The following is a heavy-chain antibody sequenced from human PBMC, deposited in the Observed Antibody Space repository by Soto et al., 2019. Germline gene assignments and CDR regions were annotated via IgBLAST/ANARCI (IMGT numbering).Heavy chain of an antibody. V-gene: IGHV3-21*01. Sequence: EVLLVESGGGLVRPGGSLRLSCEASGFIFGNYSMNWVRQAPGKGLEWVSSISSRSNFIYYADSLRGRVTISRDNTQNSLHLQMNSLRVEDTSIYYYARVQKLYGNSVYYYGMDVWGQGTTVTVSS. CDR2: ISSRSNFI. CDR3: ARVQKLYGNSVYYYGMDV. D-gene: IGHD2-8*01. CDR1: GFIFGNYS. J-gene: IGHJ6*02.